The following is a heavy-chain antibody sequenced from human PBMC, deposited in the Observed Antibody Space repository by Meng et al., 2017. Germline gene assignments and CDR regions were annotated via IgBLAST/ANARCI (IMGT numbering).Heavy chain of an antibody. CDR1: GYTFTGYY. CDR3: ASELNTYGSGSYAY. D-gene: IGHD3-10*01. J-gene: IGHJ4*02. Sequence: QVCVGPLGVEWKKPGASVKASCKASGYTFTGYYMHWVRQAPGQGLEWMGRINPNSGGTNYAQKFQGRVTMTRDTSISTAYMELSRLRSDDTAVYYCASELNTYGSGSYAYWGQGTLVTVSS. CDR2: INPNSGGT. V-gene: IGHV1-2*06.